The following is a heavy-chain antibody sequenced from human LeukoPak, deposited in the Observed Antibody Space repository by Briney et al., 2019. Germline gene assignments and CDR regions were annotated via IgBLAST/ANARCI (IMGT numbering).Heavy chain of an antibody. Sequence: PGGSLRLSCAASGFTFSSYGMHWVRQAPGKGLEWVSAISGSGGSTYYADSVKGRFTISRDNSKNTLYLQMNSLRAEDTAVYYCVKVKREMRFGTNDAFDIWGQGTMVTVSS. CDR3: VKVKREMRFGTNDAFDI. V-gene: IGHV3-23*01. D-gene: IGHD3-10*01. J-gene: IGHJ3*02. CDR2: ISGSGGST. CDR1: GFTFSSYG.